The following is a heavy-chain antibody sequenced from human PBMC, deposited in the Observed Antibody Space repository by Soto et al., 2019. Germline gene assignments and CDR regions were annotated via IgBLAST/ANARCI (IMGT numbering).Heavy chain of an antibody. J-gene: IGHJ3*01. CDR3: ARIKSGLRTGDAFDF. CDR2: IKEDGSEK. CDR1: GFTFGSHW. Sequence: EVQLVESGGGLVQPGGSLRLSCAASGFTFGSHWMSWVRQAPGKGLEWVANIKEDGSEKYYVDSVKGRFTISRDNAKNSLYLQMNSRRAEDTAVYYCARIKSGLRTGDAFDFWGQGTMVTVSS. V-gene: IGHV3-7*01. D-gene: IGHD3-3*01.